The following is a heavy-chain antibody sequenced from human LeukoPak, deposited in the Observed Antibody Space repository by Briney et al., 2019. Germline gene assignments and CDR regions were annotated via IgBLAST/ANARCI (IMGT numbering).Heavy chain of an antibody. J-gene: IGHJ4*02. CDR3: AKDGDGGSSSWYFDY. CDR1: GFTFDDYA. CDR2: TSWNSGSI. V-gene: IGHV3-9*01. D-gene: IGHD6-13*01. Sequence: PGRSLRLSCAASGFTFDDYAMHWVRQAPGKGLEWVSGTSWNSGSIGYADSVKGRFTISRDNAKNSLYLQMNSLRAEDTALYYCAKDGDGGSSSWYFDYWGQGTLVTVSS.